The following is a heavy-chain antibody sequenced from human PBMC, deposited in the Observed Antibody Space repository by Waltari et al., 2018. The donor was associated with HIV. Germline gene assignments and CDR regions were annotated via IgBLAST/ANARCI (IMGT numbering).Heavy chain of an antibody. D-gene: IGHD3-10*02. V-gene: IGHV3-74*01. J-gene: IGHJ4*02. CDR1: GFSVSRYW. CDR3: VKDMFGEYDY. Sequence: EVQPVQSGGGLVQPGGSRRLSCAASGFSVSRYWMHWVSHIPGQGLVWVSRIKPDWNTRNYADSVRGRFTNSRDYAKNTLYLQMNSLRDEDTAMYYCVKDMFGEYDYWGQGTLVTVSS. CDR2: IKPDWNTR.